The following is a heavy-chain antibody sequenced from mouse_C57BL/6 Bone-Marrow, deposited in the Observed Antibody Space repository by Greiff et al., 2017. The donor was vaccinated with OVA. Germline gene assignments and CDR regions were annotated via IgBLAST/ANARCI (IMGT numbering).Heavy chain of an antibody. J-gene: IGHJ4*01. CDR2: IYPRDGST. V-gene: IGHV1-78*01. CDR3: AREDDYSLYAMDY. CDR1: GYTFTDHT. D-gene: IGHD2-4*01. Sequence: VMLVESDAELVKPGASVKISCKVSGYTFTDHTIHWMKQRPEQGLAWIGYIYPRDGSTKYNEKFKGKATLTADKSSSTAYMQLISLTSEDSAVYFCAREDDYSLYAMDYWGQGTSVTVSS.